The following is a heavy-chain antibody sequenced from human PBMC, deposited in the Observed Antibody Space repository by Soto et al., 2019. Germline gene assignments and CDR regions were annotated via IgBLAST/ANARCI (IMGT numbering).Heavy chain of an antibody. D-gene: IGHD3-22*01. Sequence: EVQLVESGGGLVQPGGSLRLSCAASGFTASSNYMSWVRQAPGKGLEWVSVIYSGGTTSYADSVKGRFTISRDNSKNTLYHQMNSLRAEDTAVYYCARNGDSSDYRGWFDPWGQGTLVTVSS. CDR3: ARNGDSSDYRGWFDP. CDR2: IYSGGTT. CDR1: GFTASSNY. J-gene: IGHJ5*02. V-gene: IGHV3-66*01.